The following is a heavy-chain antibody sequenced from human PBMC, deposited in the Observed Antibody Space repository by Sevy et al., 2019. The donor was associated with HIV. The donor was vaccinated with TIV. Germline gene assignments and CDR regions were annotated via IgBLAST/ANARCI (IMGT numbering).Heavy chain of an antibody. V-gene: IGHV3-30*18. J-gene: IGHJ6*02. CDR1: GFTFSSYD. CDR2: ILHDGSYR. D-gene: IGHD3-10*01. CDR3: AKNRLPEGSYFSRHGLDV. Sequence: GESRKISCAASGFTFSSYDMHWVRQAPGEGLEWVAIILHDGSYREYVDSVRGRFTMSRDNSKNTMYLQMNGLSIEDTAVYYCAKNRLPEGSYFSRHGLDVWGRGTTVTVSS.